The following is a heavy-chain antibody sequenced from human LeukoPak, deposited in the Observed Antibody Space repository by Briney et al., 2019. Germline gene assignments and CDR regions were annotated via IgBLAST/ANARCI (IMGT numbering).Heavy chain of an antibody. Sequence: GGSLRLSCAASGFTFSDYDMHWVRQATGKGLEWVSAIGTAGDTYYTGSVKGRFTISRENAKNSLYLQMNSLRAGDTAVYYCARVAKERVGGVYYFDYWGQGTLDTVSS. V-gene: IGHV3-13*01. J-gene: IGHJ4*02. CDR2: IGTAGDT. CDR1: GFTFSDYD. D-gene: IGHD1-1*01. CDR3: ARVAKERVGGVYYFDY.